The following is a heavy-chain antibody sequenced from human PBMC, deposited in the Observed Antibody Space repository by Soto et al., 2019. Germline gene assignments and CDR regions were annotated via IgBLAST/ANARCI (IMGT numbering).Heavy chain of an antibody. J-gene: IGHJ5*02. CDR3: ARWWSGSRQGFDP. CDR2: IHSSGST. V-gene: IGHV4-31*03. Sequence: QVQLQESGPGLVKPSQTLSLTCTVSGGSISSGDYYWSWIRQHPGKGLEWIGYIHSSGSTYYNPSLKSRVTISVDTSKTQFSLKLSSVPAADTAVYYCARWWSGSRQGFDPWGQGTLVTVSS. CDR1: GGSISSGDYY. D-gene: IGHD3-3*01.